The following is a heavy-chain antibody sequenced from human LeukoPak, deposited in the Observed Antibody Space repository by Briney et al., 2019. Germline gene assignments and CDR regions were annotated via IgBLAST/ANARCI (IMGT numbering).Heavy chain of an antibody. Sequence: GGSLRLSSAASGFSFSSYWMSWVRQAPGKGLEWVSAISGSGSRTYHADSVKGRFTISRDNSKNTLYLEMNSLRAEDTAIYYCAKDVAAAGTFYVFDYWGQGTLVTVSS. CDR1: GFSFSSYW. V-gene: IGHV3-23*01. CDR3: AKDVAAAGTFYVFDY. J-gene: IGHJ4*02. D-gene: IGHD6-13*01. CDR2: ISGSGSRT.